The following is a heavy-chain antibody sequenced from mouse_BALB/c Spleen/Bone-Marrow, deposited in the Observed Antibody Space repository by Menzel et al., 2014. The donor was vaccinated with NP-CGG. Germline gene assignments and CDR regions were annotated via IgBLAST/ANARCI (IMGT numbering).Heavy chain of an antibody. CDR2: ISTYSGNA. V-gene: IGHV1-67*01. CDR1: GYTFTDYA. Sequence: QVQLKESGPELVRPGVSVKISCKGSGYTFTDYAMHWVKQSHAKSLEWIGVISTYSGNANYNQKFKGKATMTVDKSSSTAYMELARLTSEDSAIYYCARSEYGNSYAMDYWGQGTSVTVSS. CDR3: ARSEYGNSYAMDY. J-gene: IGHJ4*01. D-gene: IGHD2-10*02.